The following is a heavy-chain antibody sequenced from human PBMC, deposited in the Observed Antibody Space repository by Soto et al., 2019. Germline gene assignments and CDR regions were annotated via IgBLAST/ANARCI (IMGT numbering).Heavy chain of an antibody. CDR3: ARVAYTSRATHWFDC. V-gene: IGHV1-69*01. Sequence: QVQLVQSGAEVKKPGSSVKVSCKASGGTFTNYAVSWVRQAPGQGPEWMGDIIPLFGTTNYAQKFQGRLTIVADESTSTGYMELTNLRSEDMALYYCARVAYTSRATHWFDCWGQGTLVTVSS. CDR1: GGTFTNYA. J-gene: IGHJ5*01. CDR2: IIPLFGTT. D-gene: IGHD3-16*01.